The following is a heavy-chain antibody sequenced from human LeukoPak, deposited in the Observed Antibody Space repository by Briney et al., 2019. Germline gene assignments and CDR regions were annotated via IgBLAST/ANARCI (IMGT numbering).Heavy chain of an antibody. D-gene: IGHD1-26*01. CDR3: AKDLSGSFDY. J-gene: IGHJ4*02. CDR2: ISATDVRT. Sequence: GGSLRLSCAASGFTFSIHAMSWVRQAPGKGLEWVSAISATDVRTYYADSVKGRFTISRDNSKRTLYLQMNSLRAEDTALYYCAKDLSGSFDYWGQGSLVTVSS. CDR1: GFTFSIHA. V-gene: IGHV3-23*01.